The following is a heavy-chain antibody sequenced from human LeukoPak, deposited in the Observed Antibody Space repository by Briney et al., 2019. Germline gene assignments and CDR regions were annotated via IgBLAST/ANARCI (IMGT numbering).Heavy chain of an antibody. Sequence: SETLSLTCIVSRGSLSRYYWSWLRQPPGKGLEWIGYIYYSGSTTYIPSLKRRVTISVETSKNQFSRKLSSVPGADTAVYYCARLMDPTYYYDSSGDAFDIWGQGTMVAVSS. CDR3: ARLMDPTYYYDSSGDAFDI. J-gene: IGHJ3*02. CDR1: RGSLSRYY. V-gene: IGHV4-59*08. CDR2: IYYSGST. D-gene: IGHD3-22*01.